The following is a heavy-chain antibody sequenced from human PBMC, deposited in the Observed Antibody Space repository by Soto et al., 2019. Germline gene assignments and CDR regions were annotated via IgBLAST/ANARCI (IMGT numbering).Heavy chain of an antibody. CDR2: IKEDGGER. Sequence: GGSLRLSCAASGFTFSSYWMSWVRQAPGKGLEWVAKIKEDGGERYHVDSVKGRFTISRDNAKNSLYLQMNSLSAEDTAVYYCARAQFYDFWSPYPFWSQGTLVTVSS. CDR3: ARAQFYDFWSPYPF. V-gene: IGHV3-7*01. D-gene: IGHD3-3*01. J-gene: IGHJ4*02. CDR1: GFTFSSYW.